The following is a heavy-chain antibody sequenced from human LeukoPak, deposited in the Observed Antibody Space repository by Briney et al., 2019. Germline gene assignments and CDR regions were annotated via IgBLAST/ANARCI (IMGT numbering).Heavy chain of an antibody. V-gene: IGHV4-59*01. CDR3: ARGLGSGWPFDY. J-gene: IGHJ4*02. CDR2: VYYNGST. D-gene: IGHD6-19*01. CDR1: GGSISSYY. Sequence: SETLSLTCTVSGGSISSYYWTWIRQPPGKGLQYIGYVYYNGSTNYNPSLKSRVTISVDTSKNQFSLKLTSITAADTAMYYCARGLGSGWPFDYWGQGTLVTVSS.